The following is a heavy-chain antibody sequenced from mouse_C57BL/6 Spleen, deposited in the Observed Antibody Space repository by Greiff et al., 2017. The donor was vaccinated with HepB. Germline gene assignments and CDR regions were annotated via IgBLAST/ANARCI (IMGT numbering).Heavy chain of an antibody. J-gene: IGHJ3*01. Sequence: VQLKQPGAELVKPGASVKVSCKASGFNIKDYYMHWVKQRTEQGLEWIGRIDPEDGETKYAPKFQGKATITADTSSNTAYLQLSSLTSEDTAVYYCASDWERAYWGQGTLVTVSA. CDR2: IDPEDGET. CDR1: GFNIKDYY. D-gene: IGHD4-1*01. CDR3: ASDWERAY. V-gene: IGHV14-2*01.